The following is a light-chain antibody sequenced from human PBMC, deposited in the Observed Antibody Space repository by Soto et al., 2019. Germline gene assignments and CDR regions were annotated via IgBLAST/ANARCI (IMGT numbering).Light chain of an antibody. V-gene: IGKV3-11*01. Sequence: TQSPATLSVSPGERATLSCRASQSVSDYLAWYQQRPGQAPRLLIYDASNRATGIPARFSGRGSGTDFTLTISSLEPEDFAVYYCQQRSSAITFGQGTRLEIK. CDR3: QQRSSAIT. CDR2: DAS. CDR1: QSVSDY. J-gene: IGKJ5*01.